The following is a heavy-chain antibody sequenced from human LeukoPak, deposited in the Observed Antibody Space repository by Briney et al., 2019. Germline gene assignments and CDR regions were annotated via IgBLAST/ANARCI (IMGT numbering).Heavy chain of an antibody. CDR3: ARDRTGFYSGYDYYYGMDV. CDR2: IYPRDGST. Sequence: ASVKVSCKASGYSFTSNYIHWVRQAPGQGLEWMGMIYPRDGSTSYAQKFQGRVTITADESTSTAYMELSSLRSEDTAVYYCARDRTGFYSGYDYYYGMDVWGQGTTVTVSS. CDR1: GYSFTSNY. D-gene: IGHD5-12*01. V-gene: IGHV1-46*01. J-gene: IGHJ6*02.